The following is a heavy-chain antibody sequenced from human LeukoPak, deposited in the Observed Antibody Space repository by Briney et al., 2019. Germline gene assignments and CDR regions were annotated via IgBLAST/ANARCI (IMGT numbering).Heavy chain of an antibody. J-gene: IGHJ6*02. D-gene: IGHD6-19*01. CDR1: GFTLRSYS. CDR2: ISSSGDTR. CDR3: ARVKQSADLYDYYYGMDV. Sequence: GGSLRLSCAASGFTLRSYSMNWVRQAPGKGLEWVSYISSSGDTRYYADSVKGRFTISRDNAKNSLYLQMNSLRAEDTAVYYCARVKQSADLYDYYYGMDVWGQGTTVTVSS. V-gene: IGHV3-48*01.